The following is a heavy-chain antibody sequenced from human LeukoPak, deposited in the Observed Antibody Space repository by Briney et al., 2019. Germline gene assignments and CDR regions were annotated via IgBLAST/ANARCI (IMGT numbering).Heavy chain of an antibody. D-gene: IGHD5-12*01. CDR1: GYTFTRYA. V-gene: IGHV1-3*01. CDR2: INAGNGNT. CDR3: ARDHNIVAPFDY. Sequence: ASVKVSCKASGYTFTRYAMHWVRQATGQRLEWMGWINAGNGNTKYSQKFQGRVTITRDTSASTAYMELSSLRSEDTAVYYCARDHNIVAPFDYWGQGTLVTVSS. J-gene: IGHJ4*02.